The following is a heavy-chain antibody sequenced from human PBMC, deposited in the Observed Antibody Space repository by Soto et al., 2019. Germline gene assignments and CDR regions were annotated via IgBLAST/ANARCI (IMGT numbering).Heavy chain of an antibody. Sequence: QVQLVQSGAEVKKPGSSVKVSCKASAGTFGSYGISWVRQAPGQGLEWMGGIMPIFGTPNYAQKFQGRVTITADESTSTGYMERSSLTSGVSAVYYCARDRSWKSYYYDSIVPYFYGMDVWGQVNTVTVSS. CDR2: IMPIFGTP. J-gene: IGHJ6*02. CDR3: ARDRSWKSYYYDSIVPYFYGMDV. CDR1: AGTFGSYG. D-gene: IGHD3-22*01. V-gene: IGHV1-69*01.